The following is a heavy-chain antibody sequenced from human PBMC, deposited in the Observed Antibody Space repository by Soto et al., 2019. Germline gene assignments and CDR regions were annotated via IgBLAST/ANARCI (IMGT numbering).Heavy chain of an antibody. Sequence: GSLRLSCATSGFMFNDYAMYWVRQAPGQGLEWVAMISSDGNHQFYVDNVRGRFTVSRDNSKNTLNLQMNSLRPEDTAVYYCSRGTYYPQSSGPHADYWGPGTVVTVSS. CDR1: GFMFNDYA. CDR3: SRGTYYPQSSGPHADY. D-gene: IGHD3-22*01. V-gene: IGHV3-30*03. CDR2: ISSDGNHQ. J-gene: IGHJ4*02.